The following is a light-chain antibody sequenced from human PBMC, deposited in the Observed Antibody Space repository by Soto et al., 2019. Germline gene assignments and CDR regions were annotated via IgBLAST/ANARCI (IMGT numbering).Light chain of an antibody. CDR1: QSVSSSY. V-gene: IGKV3-20*01. CDR2: GTS. CDR3: QQYGSSPRT. Sequence: EIVLTQSPGTLSLSPGERATLSCRASQSVSSSYLAWYQQKPGQAPRLLTYGTSRRATGIPDRFSGSGSGTGFTLTINRLEPEDFAVYYCQQYGSSPRTFGQGTKVDIK. J-gene: IGKJ1*01.